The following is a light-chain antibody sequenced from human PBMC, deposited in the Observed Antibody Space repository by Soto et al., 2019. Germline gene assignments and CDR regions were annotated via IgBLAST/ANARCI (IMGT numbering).Light chain of an antibody. CDR2: EVS. J-gene: IGLJ1*01. CDR1: SSDVGGYNY. V-gene: IGLV2-14*01. Sequence: QSALTHPASVCWSPGHSITISCTGTSSDVGGYNYVSWYQQHPGKAPKLMIYEVSNRPSGVSNRFSGSKSGDTASLTISGLQAEDEADYYCSSYTSSTTLFGTGTKVTVL. CDR3: SSYTSSTTL.